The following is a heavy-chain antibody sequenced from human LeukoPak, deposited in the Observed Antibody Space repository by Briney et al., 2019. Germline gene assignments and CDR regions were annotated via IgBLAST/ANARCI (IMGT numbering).Heavy chain of an antibody. CDR3: ATLPRTHAADRFDP. Sequence: GGSLRLSCAASGFTFSSYWMSWVRQAPGKGLEWVANIKQDGSEKYYVGSVKGRFTISRDNAKNSLYLQMNSLRAEDTAVYYCATLPRTHAADRFDPWGQGTLVTVSS. CDR2: IKQDGSEK. V-gene: IGHV3-7*01. J-gene: IGHJ5*02. D-gene: IGHD2-15*01. CDR1: GFTFSSYW.